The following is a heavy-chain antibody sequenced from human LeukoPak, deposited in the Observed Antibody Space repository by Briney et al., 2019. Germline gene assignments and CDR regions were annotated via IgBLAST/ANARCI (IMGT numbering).Heavy chain of an antibody. CDR3: ARLGGSESRFYSDY. J-gene: IGHJ4*02. D-gene: IGHD5-12*01. V-gene: IGHV5-51*01. CDR2: IYPGDSDT. CDR1: GYRFSSFW. Sequence: GESLKISCKASGYRFSSFWIGWVRQMPGKGLEWMGIIYPGDSDTRYSPSFQGQVTISADKSTSTAYLQWSSLKASDTAMYYCARLGGSESRFYSDYWGQGSLVTVSS.